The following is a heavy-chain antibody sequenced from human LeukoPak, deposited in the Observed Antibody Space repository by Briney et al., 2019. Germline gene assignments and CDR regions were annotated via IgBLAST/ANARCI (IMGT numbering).Heavy chain of an antibody. J-gene: IGHJ6*04. CDR2: MYRGGGT. CDR1: GFTFSDHY. V-gene: IGHV3-66*01. CDR3: ARDPNDYSSPPDV. Sequence: GGSLRLSCAASGFTFSDHYMDWVRQAPGKGLEWVSVMYRGGGTYYADSVRGRFTVSRDNSKNTMYLQMNSLRAEDTAVYYCARDPNDYSSPPDVWGKGTTVTVSS. D-gene: IGHD6-13*01.